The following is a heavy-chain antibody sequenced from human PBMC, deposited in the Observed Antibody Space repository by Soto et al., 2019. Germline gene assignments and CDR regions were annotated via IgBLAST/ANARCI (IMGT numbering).Heavy chain of an antibody. CDR3: AKQALVVVVAAVDY. CDR2: IKQDGSAK. V-gene: IGHV3-7*03. J-gene: IGHJ4*02. CDR1: GLTLSSYW. D-gene: IGHD2-15*01. Sequence: PGGSLRLSCAASGLTLSSYWMNWVRQAPGKGLEWVANIKQDGSAKYYVDSVKGRFFISRDNAKNSLYLHINSLRAEDTAVYYCAKQALVVVVAAVDYWGQGTLVTVSS.